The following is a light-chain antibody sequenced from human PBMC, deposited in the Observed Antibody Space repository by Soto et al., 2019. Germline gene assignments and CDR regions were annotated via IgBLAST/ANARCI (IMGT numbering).Light chain of an antibody. V-gene: IGKV3-15*01. CDR3: QQYGSSPPWT. Sequence: EIVMTQSPATLSVSPGERATLSCRASQSVSTNLAWYQQKPGQAPRLLMYGASTRATGIPARFSGSGSGTDFTLTISRLEPEDFAVYYCQQYGSSPPWTFGQGTKVEIK. J-gene: IGKJ1*01. CDR1: QSVSTN. CDR2: GAS.